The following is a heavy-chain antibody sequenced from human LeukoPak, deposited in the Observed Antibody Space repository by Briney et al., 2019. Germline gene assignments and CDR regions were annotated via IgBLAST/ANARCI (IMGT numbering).Heavy chain of an antibody. Sequence: GASVKVSCKASGYTFTGYYMHWVRQAPGQGLEWMGWINPNSGGTNYAQKFQGRVTMTRDTSISTAYMELSRLRSDDTAVYYCARSIVVVPAATHWYFDLWGRGTLVTVSS. CDR3: ARSIVVVPAATHWYFDL. J-gene: IGHJ2*01. V-gene: IGHV1-2*02. CDR1: GYTFTGYY. CDR2: INPNSGGT. D-gene: IGHD2-2*01.